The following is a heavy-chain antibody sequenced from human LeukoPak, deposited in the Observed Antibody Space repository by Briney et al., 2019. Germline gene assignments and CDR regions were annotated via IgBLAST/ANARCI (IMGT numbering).Heavy chain of an antibody. CDR3: ARGGVGYFDY. D-gene: IGHD3-16*01. Sequence: SETLSLTCTVSGGSISSYYWSWIRQPPGKGLEWTGYIYYSGSTNYNPSLKSRVTISVDTSKNQFSLKLSSVTAADTAVYYCARGGVGYFDYWGQGTLVTVSS. V-gene: IGHV4-59*01. J-gene: IGHJ4*02. CDR2: IYYSGST. CDR1: GGSISSYY.